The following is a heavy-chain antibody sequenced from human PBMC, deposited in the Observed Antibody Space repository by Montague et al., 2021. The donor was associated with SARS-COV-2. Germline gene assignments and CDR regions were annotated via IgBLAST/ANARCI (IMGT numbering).Heavy chain of an antibody. V-gene: IGHV4-34*01. D-gene: IGHD2-2*01. Sequence: SETLSLTCAVYGGSLSGYYWSWIRQPPGEGLEWIAEISHSGSTSYIPSLKSRVTISVDTSKNQFSLKLSSATAADTAVYYCVRVPYRLLFVPRYYGMDVWGQGTTVSVSS. CDR1: GGSLSGYY. J-gene: IGHJ6*02. CDR2: ISHSGST. CDR3: VRVPYRLLFVPRYYGMDV.